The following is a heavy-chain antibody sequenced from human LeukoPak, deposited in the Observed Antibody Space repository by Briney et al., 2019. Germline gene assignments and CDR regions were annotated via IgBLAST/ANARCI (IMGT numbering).Heavy chain of an antibody. CDR2: IYYSGST. CDR3: ARQFWGGYSSLDY. D-gene: IGHD3-3*01. J-gene: IGHJ4*02. V-gene: IGHV4-39*01. Sequence: SETLSLTCTVSGGSISSSSYYWGWIRQPPGKGLEWIGSIYYSGSTYYNPSLKSRVTISVDTSKNQFSLKLSSVTAADTAVYYCARQFWGGYSSLDYWGQGTLVTVSS. CDR1: GGSISSSSYY.